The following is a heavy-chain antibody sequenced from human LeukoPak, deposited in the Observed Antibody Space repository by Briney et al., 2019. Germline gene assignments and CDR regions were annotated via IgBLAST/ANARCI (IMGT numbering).Heavy chain of an antibody. CDR3: ARDSGRPFRGTDY. J-gene: IGHJ4*02. D-gene: IGHD3-10*01. V-gene: IGHV4-59*01. CDR2: IYYSGST. Sequence: PSETLSLTCTVSGGSISSYYWSWIRQPPGKGLEWIGYIYYSGSTNYNPSLKSRVTISVDTSKNQFSLKLSSVTAADTAVYYCARDSGRPFRGTDYWGQGTLVTVSS. CDR1: GGSISSYY.